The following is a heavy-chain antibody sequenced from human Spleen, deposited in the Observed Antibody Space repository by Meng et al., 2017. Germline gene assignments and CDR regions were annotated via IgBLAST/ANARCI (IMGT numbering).Heavy chain of an antibody. Sequence: QRVEAGAEVKKPGSSVKVVCKASGGTFSSYTISWVRQAPGQGLEWMGRIIPILGIANYAQKFQGRVTITADKSTSTAYMELSSLRSEDTAVYYCAGYYYDSSGYPEPYYFDYWGQGTLVTVSS. D-gene: IGHD3-22*01. V-gene: IGHV1-69*02. CDR3: AGYYYDSSGYPEPYYFDY. J-gene: IGHJ4*02. CDR2: IIPILGIA. CDR1: GGTFSSYT.